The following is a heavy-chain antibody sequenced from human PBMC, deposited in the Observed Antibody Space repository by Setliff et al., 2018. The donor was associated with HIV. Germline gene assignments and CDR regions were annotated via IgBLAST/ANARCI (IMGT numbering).Heavy chain of an antibody. D-gene: IGHD3-10*01. Sequence: GASVKVSCKASAYTFTAYYIHWVRQAPGQGLEWMGWINPNSGGTISADRFQGRLVMTTNTSTTTAFMELSSLRSDDTALYFCARGWGLWFGQLSILPLDPWGQGTLVTVSS. J-gene: IGHJ5*02. CDR2: INPNSGGT. V-gene: IGHV1-2*02. CDR1: AYTFTAYY. CDR3: ARGWGLWFGQLSILPLDP.